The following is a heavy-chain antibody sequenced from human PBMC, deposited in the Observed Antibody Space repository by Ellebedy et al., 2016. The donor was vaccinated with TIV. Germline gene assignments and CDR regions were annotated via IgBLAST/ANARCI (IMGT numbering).Heavy chain of an antibody. CDR3: ARGLPRLDGSGTPYWCIDL. CDR2: INHSGST. Sequence: MPSETLSLTCAVYGGSFSGYHCRWIRYSTGKGLESIAEINHSGSTNYNPSLKSRVTTSIDTSKNQFSLRLSSVTAADTAVYYCARGLPRLDGSGTPYWCIDLWGRGTLVIVSS. CDR1: GGSFSGYH. J-gene: IGHJ2*01. D-gene: IGHD3-10*01. V-gene: IGHV4-34*01.